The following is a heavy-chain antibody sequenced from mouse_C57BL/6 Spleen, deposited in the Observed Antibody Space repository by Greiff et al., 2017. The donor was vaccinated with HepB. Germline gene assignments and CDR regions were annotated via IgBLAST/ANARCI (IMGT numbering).Heavy chain of an antibody. Sequence: QVQLQQPGAELVKPGASVKLSCKASGYTFTSYWMHWVKQRPGRGLEWIGRIYPNSGGTTYNEKFKSKATLTVDKPSSTAYMQLSSMTSEDSAVYYCARSGSNYVWFAYWGQGTLVTVSA. J-gene: IGHJ3*01. CDR2: IYPNSGGT. CDR1: GYTFTSYW. CDR3: ARSGSNYVWFAY. V-gene: IGHV1-72*01. D-gene: IGHD2-5*01.